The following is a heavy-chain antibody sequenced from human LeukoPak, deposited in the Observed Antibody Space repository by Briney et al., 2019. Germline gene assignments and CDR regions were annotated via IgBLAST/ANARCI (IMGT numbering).Heavy chain of an antibody. CDR3: ARDVLRGYSCGLDS. CDR1: GFTFSSYG. V-gene: IGHV3-30*02. J-gene: IGHJ4*02. CDR2: IRFDGSNK. D-gene: IGHD5-18*01. Sequence: PGGSLRLSCAASGFTFSSYGMHWVRQAPGKGLEGVAFIRFDGSNKYYADSVKGRFTISRDNSKNSLYLQMNSLRAEDTAVYYCARDVLRGYSCGLDSWGQGTLVTVSS.